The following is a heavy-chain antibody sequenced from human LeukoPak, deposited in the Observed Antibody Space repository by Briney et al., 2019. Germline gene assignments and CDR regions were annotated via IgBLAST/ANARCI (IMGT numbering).Heavy chain of an antibody. CDR2: INHSGST. Sequence: PSETLSLTCAVYGGSFSGYYWSWIRQPPRKGLEWIGEINHSGSTNHNPSLKSRVTISVDTSKNQFSLKLSSVTAADTAVYYCARARLLWFGELLYNWFDPWGQGTLVTVSS. CDR1: GGSFSGYY. D-gene: IGHD3-10*01. V-gene: IGHV4-34*01. J-gene: IGHJ5*02. CDR3: ARARLLWFGELLYNWFDP.